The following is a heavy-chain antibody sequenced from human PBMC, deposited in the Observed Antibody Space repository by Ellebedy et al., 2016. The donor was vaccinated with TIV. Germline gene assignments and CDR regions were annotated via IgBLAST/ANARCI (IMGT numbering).Heavy chain of an antibody. CDR2: INRDGSST. V-gene: IGHV3-74*01. D-gene: IGHD5-18*01. J-gene: IGHJ4*02. CDR1: GFTFTSYW. CDR3: ATGYINAYEY. Sequence: GGSLRLSXAASGFTFTSYWMHWVRQAPGKGLVWVSRINRDGSSTVYADFVKGRFTISRENAKNTLHLQMNSLRVEDTALYYCATGYINAYEYWGQGSLVTVSS.